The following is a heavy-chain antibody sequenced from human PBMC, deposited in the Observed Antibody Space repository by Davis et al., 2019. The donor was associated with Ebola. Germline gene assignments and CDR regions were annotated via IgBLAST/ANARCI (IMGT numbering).Heavy chain of an antibody. D-gene: IGHD3-3*01. V-gene: IGHV1-18*01. CDR1: GGTFSSYT. Sequence: AASVKVSCKASGGTFSSYTISWVRQAPGQGLEWMGWISAYNGNTNYAQKLQGRVTMTTDTSTSTAYMELRSLRSDDTAVYYCARVSYDFWSGFDYWGQGTLVTVSS. CDR3: ARVSYDFWSGFDY. CDR2: ISAYNGNT. J-gene: IGHJ4*02.